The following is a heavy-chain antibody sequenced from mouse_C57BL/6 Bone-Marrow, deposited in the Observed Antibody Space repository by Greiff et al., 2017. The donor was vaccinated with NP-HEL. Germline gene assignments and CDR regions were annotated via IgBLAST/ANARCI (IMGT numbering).Heavy chain of an antibody. CDR1: GFTFSSYA. V-gene: IGHV5-9-1*02. D-gene: IGHD1-1*02. CDR2: ISSGGDYI. Sequence: EVKVVESGEGLVKPGGSLKLSCAASGFTFSSYAMSWVRQTPEKRLEWVAYISSGGDYIYYADTVKGRFTISRDNARNTLYLQMSSLKSEDTAMYYCTRYYYEGFDYWGQGTTLTVSS. CDR3: TRYYYEGFDY. J-gene: IGHJ2*01.